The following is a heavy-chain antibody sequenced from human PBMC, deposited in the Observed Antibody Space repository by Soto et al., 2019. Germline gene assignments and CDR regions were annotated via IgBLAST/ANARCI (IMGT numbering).Heavy chain of an antibody. CDR2: IIPIFGTA. D-gene: IGHD3-22*01. J-gene: IGHJ4*02. Sequence: ASVKVSCKASGGTFSSYAISWVRQAPGQGLEWMGGIIPIFGTANYAQKFQGRVTITADESTSTAYMELSSLRSDDTAVYYCARRGLAPYYYDSSGYYAWGQGTLVTVSS. V-gene: IGHV1-69*13. CDR1: GGTFSSYA. CDR3: ARRGLAPYYYDSSGYYA.